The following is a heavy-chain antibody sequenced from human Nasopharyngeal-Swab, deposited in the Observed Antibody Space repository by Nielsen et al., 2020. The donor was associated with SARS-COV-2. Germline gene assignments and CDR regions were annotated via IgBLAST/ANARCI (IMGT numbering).Heavy chain of an antibody. D-gene: IGHD2-2*01. V-gene: IGHV3-23*01. CDR2: ISGSGGST. J-gene: IGHJ4*02. CDR1: GFTFSSYA. Sequence: GGSLRLSCAASGFTFSSYAMSWVRQAPGKGLEWVSAISGSGGSTYYADSVKGRFTISRDNSKHTLYLQMNSLRAEDTAVYYCAKVGVIDIVVVPAAISTYYFDYWGQGTLVTVSS. CDR3: AKVGVIDIVVVPAAISTYYFDY.